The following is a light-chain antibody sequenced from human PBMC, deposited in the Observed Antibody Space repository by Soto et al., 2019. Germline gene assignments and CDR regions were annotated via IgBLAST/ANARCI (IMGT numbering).Light chain of an antibody. J-gene: IGKJ5*01. CDR1: QSLLRSNRYNY. CDR3: TETAHLPHT. V-gene: IGKV2-29*03. CDR2: EVS. Sequence: SLPVTPVEPASISCRSSQSLLRSNRYNYLDWYLQKPGQSPQLLIYEVSSRVSGVPDRFSGSGSGTDFTLQISRVEADDVVSYCCTETAHLPHTFGQG.